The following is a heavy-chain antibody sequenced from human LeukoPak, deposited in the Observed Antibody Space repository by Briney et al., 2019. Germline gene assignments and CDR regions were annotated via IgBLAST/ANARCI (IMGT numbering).Heavy chain of an antibody. D-gene: IGHD1-26*01. CDR1: GFTFSSYA. CDR2: IGGSGGST. V-gene: IGHV3-23*01. J-gene: IGHJ4*02. CDR3: AKKNSGSYSDFDY. Sequence: PGGSLRLSCAASGFTFSSYAMSWVRQAPGKGLEWVSAIGGSGGSTYYADSVKGRFTISRDNSKNTLYLQMNSLRAEGTAVYYCAKKNSGSYSDFDYWGQGTLVTVSS.